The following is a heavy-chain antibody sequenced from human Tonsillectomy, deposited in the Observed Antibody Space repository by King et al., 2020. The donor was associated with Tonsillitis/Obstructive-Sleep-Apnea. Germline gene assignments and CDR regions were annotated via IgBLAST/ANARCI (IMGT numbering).Heavy chain of an antibody. D-gene: IGHD2-2*01. J-gene: IGHJ6*03. Sequence: VQLQQWGAGLLKPSETLSLTCAVYGGSFSDYYWNWIRQPPGKGLEWIGEINHSGSTNYNPSLKSRVTISVDTSKNQFSLKLSSVTAADTAVYYCARGDIVVVPAANYYYYYLDVWGKGTTVTVSS. V-gene: IGHV4-34*01. CDR3: ARGDIVVVPAANYYYYYLDV. CDR1: GGSFSDYY. CDR2: INHSGST.